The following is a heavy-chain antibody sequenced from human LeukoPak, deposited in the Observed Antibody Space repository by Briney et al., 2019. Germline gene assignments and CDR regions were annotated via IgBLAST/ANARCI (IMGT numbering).Heavy chain of an antibody. Sequence: PGGSLRLSCAASGFTFDDYGMSWVRQAPGKGLEWVSGINWNGGSTGYADSVKGRFTISRDNAKNSLYLQMNSLRAEDTALYYCARDPGDYDFWSGYYPYWGQGTLVTVSS. D-gene: IGHD3-3*01. CDR1: GFTFDDYG. J-gene: IGHJ4*02. V-gene: IGHV3-20*04. CDR3: ARDPGDYDFWSGYYPY. CDR2: INWNGGST.